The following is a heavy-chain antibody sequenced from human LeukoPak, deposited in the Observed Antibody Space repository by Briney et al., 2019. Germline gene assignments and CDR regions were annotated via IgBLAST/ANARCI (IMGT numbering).Heavy chain of an antibody. CDR3: ASTPPRYLGYFDY. J-gene: IGHJ4*02. V-gene: IGHV3-53*01. Sequence: GGSLRLSCAASGFTVSYNYMSWVRQAPGKGLEWVSVIYSGGSTYYADSVKGRFTISRDNSKNTLCFQMNSLRAEDTAVYYCASTPPRYLGYFDYWGQGTLVTVSS. CDR2: IYSGGST. D-gene: IGHD3-9*01. CDR1: GFTVSYNY.